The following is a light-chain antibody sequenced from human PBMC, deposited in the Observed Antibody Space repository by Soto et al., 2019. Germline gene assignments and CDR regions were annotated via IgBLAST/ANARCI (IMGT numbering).Light chain of an antibody. Sequence: EIVLTQSPGTLSLSPGERATLSCRASQAVRSSYLAWYQQKPGQAPRLLFYGPSSRATGIPDRFSGSGSGKDFTLTISRLEPEDFALYYCQQFGTSPQTFGQGTKVEIK. CDR1: QAVRSSY. CDR2: GPS. CDR3: QQFGTSPQT. J-gene: IGKJ1*01. V-gene: IGKV3-20*01.